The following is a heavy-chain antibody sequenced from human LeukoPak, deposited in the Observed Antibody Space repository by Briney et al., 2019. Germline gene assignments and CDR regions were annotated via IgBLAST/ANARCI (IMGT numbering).Heavy chain of an antibody. D-gene: IGHD3-3*01. CDR2: ISGSGGST. CDR3: AKDTISGVGVPRSDY. J-gene: IGHJ4*02. Sequence: PGGSLRLSCAASGFTFSSYAMSWVRQAPGKGLEWVSAISGSGGSTYYADSVKGRFTISRDNSENTLYLQMGSLGAEDTAVYYCAKDTISGVGVPRSDYWGQGTLVTVSS. V-gene: IGHV3-23*01. CDR1: GFTFSSYA.